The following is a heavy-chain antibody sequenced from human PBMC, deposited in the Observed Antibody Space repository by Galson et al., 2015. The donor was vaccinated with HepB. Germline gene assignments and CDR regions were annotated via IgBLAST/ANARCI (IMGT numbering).Heavy chain of an antibody. J-gene: IGHJ5*02. Sequence: SLRLSCAASGFTFGDCAMSWFRQAPGKGLEWVGFIRSKAFGGTTDYAASVKGRFTLSRDDSKSIAYLQMNSLKTEDTAVYYCTSVYYYDSSGYYYVPYDRWGQGTLVTVSS. D-gene: IGHD3-22*01. CDR2: IRSKAFGGTT. CDR1: GFTFGDCA. V-gene: IGHV3-49*03. CDR3: TSVYYYDSSGYYYVPYDR.